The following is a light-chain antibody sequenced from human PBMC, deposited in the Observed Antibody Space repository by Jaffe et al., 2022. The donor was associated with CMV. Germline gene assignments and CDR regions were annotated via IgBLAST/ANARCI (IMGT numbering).Light chain of an antibody. CDR1: QSINNN. CDR2: GAS. Sequence: EILMTQSPATLSVSPGERATLSCRASQSINNNLAWYQQKPGQAPRLLIYGASTRATAIPTRFSGSGSATEFTLTISSLEPEDFAIYYCQQYNDWPPWTFGRGTKVEIK. J-gene: IGKJ1*01. CDR3: QQYNDWPPWT. V-gene: IGKV3-15*01.